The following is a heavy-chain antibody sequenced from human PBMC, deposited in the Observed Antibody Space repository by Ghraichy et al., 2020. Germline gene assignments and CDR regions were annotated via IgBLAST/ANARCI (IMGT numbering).Heavy chain of an antibody. Sequence: LSLTCAASGFTFSDYYMSWIRQAPGKGLEWVSYINIGGTNTNYADSVKGRFTISRDNAKSSLYLQMNSLRAEDTAVYYCVRGSGWGGDYWGQGTLVTVSS. D-gene: IGHD2-21*01. J-gene: IGHJ4*02. CDR3: VRGSGWGGDY. CDR2: INIGGTNT. V-gene: IGHV3-11*03. CDR1: GFTFSDYY.